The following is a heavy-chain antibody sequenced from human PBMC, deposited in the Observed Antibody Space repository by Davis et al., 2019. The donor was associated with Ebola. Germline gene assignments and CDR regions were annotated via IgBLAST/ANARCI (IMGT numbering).Heavy chain of an antibody. V-gene: IGHV1-18*01. J-gene: IGHJ4*02. CDR1: GYTFTGYD. CDR3: ARARGLAAAGDY. Sequence: ASVKVSCKASGYTFTGYDINWVRQATGQGLEWMGWISAYNGNTNYAQRLQGRVTMTTDTSTSTAYMELRSLRSDDTAVYYCARARGLAAAGDYWGQGTLVTVSS. CDR2: ISAYNGNT. D-gene: IGHD6-13*01.